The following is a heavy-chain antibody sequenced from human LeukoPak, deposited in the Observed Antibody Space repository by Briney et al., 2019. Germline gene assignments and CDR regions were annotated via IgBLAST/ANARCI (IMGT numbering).Heavy chain of an antibody. V-gene: IGHV1-46*01. CDR2: INPSGGST. CDR1: GYTFTSYY. D-gene: IGHD3-10*01. CDR3: ARDRFTMVRGATPLYY. J-gene: IGHJ4*02. Sequence: ASVKVSCKASGYTFTSYYMHWVRQAPGQGLEWMGLINPSGGSTSYAQKFQGRVTMTRDTSTSTVYMELSSLRSEDTAVYHCARDRFTMVRGATPLYYWGQGTLVTVSS.